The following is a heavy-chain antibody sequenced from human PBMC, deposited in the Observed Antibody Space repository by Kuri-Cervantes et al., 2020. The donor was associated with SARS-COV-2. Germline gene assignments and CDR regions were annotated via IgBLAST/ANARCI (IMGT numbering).Heavy chain of an antibody. CDR2: ISGSGGST. CDR3: AKSPKTGITIFGVVINYYYMDV. CDR1: GFTFSSCA. Sequence: LSLTCAASGFTFSSCAMSWVRQAPGKGLEWVSAISGSGGSTYYADSVKGRFTISRDNSKNTLYLQMNSLRAEDTAVYYCAKSPKTGITIFGVVINYYYMDVWGKGTTVTVSS. D-gene: IGHD3-3*01. J-gene: IGHJ6*03. V-gene: IGHV3-23*01.